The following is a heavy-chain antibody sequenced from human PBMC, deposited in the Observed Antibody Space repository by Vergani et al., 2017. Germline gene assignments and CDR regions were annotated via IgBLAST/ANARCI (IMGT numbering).Heavy chain of an antibody. J-gene: IGHJ3*01. Sequence: QVQLQESGPGLVKPSQTLSLTCTVSGGSFSTGGQSWTWLRQSAGKGLEWIGRIYTSGATTYNPSLRSRAIMSVDASKKHFSLKLTCVTAADTAVYYCARDGGEYDKDALDVWGQGTKVTVTS. CDR3: ARDGGEYDKDALDV. CDR1: GGSFSTGGQS. CDR2: IYTSGAT. V-gene: IGHV4-61*02. D-gene: IGHD2-21*01.